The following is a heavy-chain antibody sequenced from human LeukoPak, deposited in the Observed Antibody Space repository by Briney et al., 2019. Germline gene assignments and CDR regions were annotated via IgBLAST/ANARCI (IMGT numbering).Heavy chain of an antibody. Sequence: PSETLSLTCTVSGASVSGSAYYWGWIRQPPGKGLEWIGNIYYSGSTYYNESLESRVTISIDTSKNQFSLKLNSVTAADMAMYYCAKSGGYGLIDYWGQGTLVTVSS. CDR2: IYYSGST. CDR1: GASVSGSAYY. J-gene: IGHJ4*02. D-gene: IGHD1-26*01. V-gene: IGHV4-39*01. CDR3: AKSGGYGLIDY.